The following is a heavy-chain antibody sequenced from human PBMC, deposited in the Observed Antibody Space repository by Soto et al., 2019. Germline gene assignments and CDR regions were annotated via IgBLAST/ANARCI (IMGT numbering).Heavy chain of an antibody. CDR2: IYYSGST. CDR1: GGSISSGGYY. CDR3: ARDSVIPYAFDI. D-gene: IGHD2-21*01. V-gene: IGHV4-31*03. Sequence: TSETLSLTCTVSGGSISSGGYYWSWIRQHPGKGLEWIGYIYYSGSTYYNPSLKSRVTISVDTSKNQFSLKLSSATAADTAVYYCARDSVIPYAFDIWGQGTMVTVSS. J-gene: IGHJ3*02.